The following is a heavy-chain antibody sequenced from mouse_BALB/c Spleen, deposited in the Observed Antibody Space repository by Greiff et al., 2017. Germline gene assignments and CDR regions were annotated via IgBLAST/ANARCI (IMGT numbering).Heavy chain of an antibody. D-gene: IGHD2-3*01. CDR1: GFTFSSFG. Sequence: EVHLVESGGGLVQPGRSRTLSCAASGFTFSSFGMHWVRQAPEKGLEWVAYISSGSSTIYYTDTVTGRFTIPRDTTKNTLFLQMTSLRSEDTAVYYCASGCNYAYDDSMDYWGQGTSVTVS. V-gene: IGHV5-17*02. CDR2: ISSGSSTI. J-gene: IGHJ4*01. CDR3: ASGCNYAYDDSMDY.